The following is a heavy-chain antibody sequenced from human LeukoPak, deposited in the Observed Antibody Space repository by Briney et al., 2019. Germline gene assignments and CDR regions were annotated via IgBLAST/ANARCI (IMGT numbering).Heavy chain of an antibody. J-gene: IGHJ4*02. CDR2: INTYSGGA. CDR1: GYTFTDYF. Sequence: ASVKVSCKSSGYTFTDYFLHWVRQAPGQGPEWMGCINTYSGGAHYAQKFQGRLTMTRDTSISTAYMELSRLRSDDTAVYYCAIISEYWGQGTLVTVSS. CDR3: AIISEY. V-gene: IGHV1-2*02.